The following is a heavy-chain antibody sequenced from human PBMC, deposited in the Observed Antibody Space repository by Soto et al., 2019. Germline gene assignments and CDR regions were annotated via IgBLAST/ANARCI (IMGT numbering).Heavy chain of an antibody. J-gene: IGHJ6*02. CDR1: GFSLSTSGVG. CDR3: ADSKVNRPYCSGGSCYPPRGYGMDV. D-gene: IGHD2-15*01. Sequence: SGPTLVNPTQTLTLTCTFSGFSLSTSGVGVGWIHQPPGKVLEWLALIYWDDDKRYSPSLKSRLTITKDTSKNQVVLTMTNMDTVDTATYYCADSKVNRPYCSGGSCYPPRGYGMDVWGQGTTVTVS. CDR2: IYWDDDK. V-gene: IGHV2-5*02.